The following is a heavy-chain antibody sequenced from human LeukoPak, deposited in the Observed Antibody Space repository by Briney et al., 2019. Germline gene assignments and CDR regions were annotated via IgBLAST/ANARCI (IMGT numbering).Heavy chain of an antibody. CDR3: ARGGPPEVDYDSSGYNGAFDI. Sequence: ASVKVSCKASGYTFTSYDINWVRQATGQGLEWMGWMNPNSGNTGYAQKFQGRVTMTRNTSISTAYMELSSLRSEDTAVYYCARGGPPEVDYDSSGYNGAFDIWGQGTMVTVSS. J-gene: IGHJ3*02. CDR2: MNPNSGNT. CDR1: GYTFTSYD. V-gene: IGHV1-8*01. D-gene: IGHD3-22*01.